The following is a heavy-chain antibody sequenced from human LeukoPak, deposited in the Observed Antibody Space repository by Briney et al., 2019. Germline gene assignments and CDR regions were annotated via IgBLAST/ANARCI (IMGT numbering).Heavy chain of an antibody. Sequence: GGSLRLSCTPSRFSFSNYWMAWVRQAPGKGLEWVGNINQDGSERNYVDSGKGRFTISRDNAKNSLFLQMNSLRVEDTAVYYCARGYWNFDYWGQGTLVTVSS. CDR3: ARGYWNFDY. CDR1: RFSFSNYW. CDR2: INQDGSER. V-gene: IGHV3-7*04. J-gene: IGHJ4*02. D-gene: IGHD2-21*01.